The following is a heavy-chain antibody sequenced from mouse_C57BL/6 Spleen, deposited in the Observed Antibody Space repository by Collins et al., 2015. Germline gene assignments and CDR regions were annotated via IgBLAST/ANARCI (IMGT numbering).Heavy chain of an antibody. J-gene: IGHJ2*01. CDR3: ARGDFNFDY. CDR1: GYTFTSYW. CDR2: IYPGSGST. V-gene: IGHV1-55*01. Sequence: STQSTWEASGYTFTSYWITWVKQRPGQGLEWIGDIYPGSGSTNYNEKFKSKATLTVDTSSSTAYMQLSSLTSEDSAVYYCARGDFNFDYWGQGTTLTVSS.